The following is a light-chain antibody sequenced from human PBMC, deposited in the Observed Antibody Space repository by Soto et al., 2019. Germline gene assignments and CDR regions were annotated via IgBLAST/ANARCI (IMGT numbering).Light chain of an antibody. Sequence: QSVLTQPPSTSGTPGQRVAISCSGTSSNIGSHTVNWYQQLPGTAPKLLIYRNNQRPSGVPDRFSGSKSGTSASLAISGLRSEDEADYYCAAWDDSLSGLWVFGGGTKLTVL. V-gene: IGLV1-47*01. CDR3: AAWDDSLSGLWV. CDR1: SSNIGSHT. J-gene: IGLJ3*02. CDR2: RNN.